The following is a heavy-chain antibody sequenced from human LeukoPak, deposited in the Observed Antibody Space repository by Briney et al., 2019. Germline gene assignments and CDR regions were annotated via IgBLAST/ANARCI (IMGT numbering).Heavy chain of an antibody. CDR2: IYYSGST. Sequence: SETLSLTCTVSGGSISSYYWSWIRQPPGKGLEWIGYIYYSGSTNYNPSLKSRVTVSVDTSKNQFSLKLSSVTAADTAVYYCARDPCSSSWYPTGAFDIWGQGTMVTVSS. D-gene: IGHD6-13*01. CDR1: GGSISSYY. CDR3: ARDPCSSSWYPTGAFDI. V-gene: IGHV4-59*01. J-gene: IGHJ3*02.